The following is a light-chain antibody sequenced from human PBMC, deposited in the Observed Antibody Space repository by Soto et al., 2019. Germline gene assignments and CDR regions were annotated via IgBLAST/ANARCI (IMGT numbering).Light chain of an antibody. J-gene: IGKJ1*01. CDR1: EDIGTS. V-gene: IGKV1-5*01. CDR3: QHYDTFSWT. Sequence: DIPMTQSPSTLSVSLGDRITITCRASEDIGTSLAWFHQRPGKAPKVLIAGASGLMNGVPSTFSGSGSGTEFALTISSVQPDDFATYFCQHYDTFSWTFGQGTKVE. CDR2: GAS.